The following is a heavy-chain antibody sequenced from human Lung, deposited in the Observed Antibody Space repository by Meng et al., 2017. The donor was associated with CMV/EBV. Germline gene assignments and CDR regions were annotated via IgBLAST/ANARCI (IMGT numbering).Heavy chain of an antibody. J-gene: IGHJ1*01. Sequence: ETLSLXXAASGFTFSSYWMHWVRQAPGKGLVWVSRINSDGSSTSYADSVKGRFTISRDNAKNTLYLQTNSLRAEDTAVYYCARDGAVPAAISHFHHWGQGTLVXVSS. D-gene: IGHD2-2*01. CDR1: GFTFSSYW. CDR2: INSDGSST. V-gene: IGHV3-74*01. CDR3: ARDGAVPAAISHFHH.